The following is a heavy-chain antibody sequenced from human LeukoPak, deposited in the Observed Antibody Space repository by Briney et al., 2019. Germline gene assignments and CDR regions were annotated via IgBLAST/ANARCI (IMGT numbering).Heavy chain of an antibody. CDR3: ARSGSGYLRYYFDY. J-gene: IGHJ4*02. Sequence: SETLSLTCTVSCGSISSSTYYWGWIRQPPGKGLEWIGSLYSSVSTYYNPSLKSRVTISVDTSKNQFSLKLSSVTAADTAVYYCARSGSGYLRYYFDYWGQGTLVTVSS. CDR2: LYSSVST. D-gene: IGHD5-12*01. CDR1: CGSISSSTYY. V-gene: IGHV4-39*07.